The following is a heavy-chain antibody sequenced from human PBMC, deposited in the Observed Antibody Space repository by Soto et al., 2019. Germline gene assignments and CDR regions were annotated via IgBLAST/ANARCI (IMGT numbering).Heavy chain of an antibody. Sequence: SETLSLTCAVYGGSFSGYYWKCIRQPPGKGLEWIGEIDHRGYTNYNPTLKSRVTISVDTSKNQFSLRLTSVTAADTAVYYCARVPDWSLPSCQGTL. J-gene: IGHJ5*02. CDR3: ARVPDWSLP. CDR1: GGSFSGYY. D-gene: IGHD2-2*01. CDR2: IDHRGYT. V-gene: IGHV4-34*01.